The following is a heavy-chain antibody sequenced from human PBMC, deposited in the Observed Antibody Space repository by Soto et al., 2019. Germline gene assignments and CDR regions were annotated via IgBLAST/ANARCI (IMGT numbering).Heavy chain of an antibody. J-gene: IGHJ3*02. CDR3: ARDQSMIVVVITHGDDASDI. CDR2: ISAYNGNT. Sequence: ASVKVSCKASGYTFTSYVISWVRQAPGQGLEWMGWISAYNGNTNYAQKLQGRVTMTTDTSTSTAYMELRSLRSDDTALYYCARDQSMIVVVITHGDDASDIWGQGTMVTVS. D-gene: IGHD3-22*01. CDR1: GYTFTSYV. V-gene: IGHV1-18*04.